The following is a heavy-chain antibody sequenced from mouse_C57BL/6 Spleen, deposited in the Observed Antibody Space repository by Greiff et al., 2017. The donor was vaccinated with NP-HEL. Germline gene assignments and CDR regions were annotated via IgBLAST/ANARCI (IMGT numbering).Heavy chain of an antibody. CDR3: AKNVDGYYYYAMDY. Sequence: VQLKESGPGLVQPSQSLSITCTVSGFSLTSYGVHWVRQSPGKGLEWLGVIWRGGSTDYNAAFMSRLSITKDNSKSQVFFKMNSLQADDTAIYYCAKNVDGYYYYAMDYWGQGTSVTVSS. CDR1: GFSLTSYG. CDR2: IWRGGST. V-gene: IGHV2-5*01. J-gene: IGHJ4*01. D-gene: IGHD2-3*01.